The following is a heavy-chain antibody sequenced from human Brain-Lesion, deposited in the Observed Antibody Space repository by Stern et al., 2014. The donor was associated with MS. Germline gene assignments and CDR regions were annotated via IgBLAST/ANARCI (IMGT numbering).Heavy chain of an antibody. CDR1: GGSINTNNYY. Sequence: LVESGPGLVKPSETLSLTCTVSGGSINTNNYYWGWIRQPPGKGLEWIGNIYSSGSTFYSPSLKSRVTMSVDTSKTQFSLKLSSVTAADTAVYYCARTGDDFGDYSLSYWGQGTLVTVSS. J-gene: IGHJ4*02. D-gene: IGHD4-17*01. V-gene: IGHV4-39*01. CDR2: IYSSGST. CDR3: ARTGDDFGDYSLSY.